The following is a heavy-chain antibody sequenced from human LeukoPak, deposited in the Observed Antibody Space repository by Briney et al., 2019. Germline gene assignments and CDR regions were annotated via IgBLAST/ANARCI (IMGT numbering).Heavy chain of an antibody. CDR2: ISSSGSTV. J-gene: IGHJ4*02. D-gene: IGHD6-19*01. CDR1: GVTFSIYE. Sequence: GGSLRLSCAASGVTFSIYEMHWVRQAPGKGLEWVSDISSSGSTVYYADSVKGRFTTSRDNAKNFLYLQMHSLRAEDTAVYYCSLLAVASPQDYWGQGTLVTVSS. CDR3: SLLAVASPQDY. V-gene: IGHV3-48*03.